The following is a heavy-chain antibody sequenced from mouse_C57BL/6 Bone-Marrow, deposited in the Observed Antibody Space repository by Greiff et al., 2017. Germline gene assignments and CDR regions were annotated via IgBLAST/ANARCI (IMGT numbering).Heavy chain of an antibody. Sequence: EVKVVESGGGLVKPGGSLKLSCAASGFTFSSYAMSWVRQTPEKRLEWVATISDGGSYTYYPDNVKGRFTISRDNAKNNLYLQMSHLKSEDTAMYYCSSDGFYYSNLWDYYAMDYWGQGTSVTVSS. CDR3: SSDGFYYSNLWDYYAMDY. J-gene: IGHJ4*01. V-gene: IGHV5-4*03. CDR2: ISDGGSYT. CDR1: GFTFSSYA. D-gene: IGHD2-5*01.